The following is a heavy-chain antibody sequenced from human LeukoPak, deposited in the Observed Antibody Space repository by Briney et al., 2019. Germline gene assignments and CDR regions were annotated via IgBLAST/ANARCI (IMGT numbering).Heavy chain of an antibody. Sequence: GGSLRLSCAASGFTFSSYATSWVRQAPGKGLEGVSAISGSGGSTYYADSVKGRFTISRDNSKNTLYLQMNSLRAEDTAVYYCAKDPQKGYSSSWYHDYWGQGTLVTVSS. CDR3: AKDPQKGYSSSWYHDY. J-gene: IGHJ4*02. CDR1: GFTFSSYA. V-gene: IGHV3-23*01. CDR2: ISGSGGST. D-gene: IGHD6-13*01.